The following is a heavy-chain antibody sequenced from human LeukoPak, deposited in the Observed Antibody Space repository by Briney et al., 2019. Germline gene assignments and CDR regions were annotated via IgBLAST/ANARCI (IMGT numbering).Heavy chain of an antibody. J-gene: IGHJ4*02. D-gene: IGHD5-12*01. CDR2: IYYSGST. Sequence: SQTLSLTCAVSGGSISSDYYYWSWIRQPTGKGLEWIGYIYYSGSTYYNPSLKSRFTISVDTSKNQFSLKLSSVTAADTAVYYCARDGSGYGFFDYWGQGTLVTVSS. CDR3: ARDGSGYGFFDY. V-gene: IGHV4-30-4*01. CDR1: GGSISSDYYY.